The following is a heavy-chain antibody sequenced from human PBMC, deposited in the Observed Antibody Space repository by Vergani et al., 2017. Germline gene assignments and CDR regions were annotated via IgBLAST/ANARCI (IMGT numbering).Heavy chain of an antibody. V-gene: IGHV3-23*01. Sequence: EVQLLESGGGLVQPGGSLRLSCAASGFTFSSYAMSWVRQAPGKGLEWVSAISVSGGSTYYADSVKGRFTISRDNSKNSLYLQMNSLRAEDTAVYYCAKDSVLRFLEWLPRPFDYWGQGTLVTVSS. J-gene: IGHJ4*02. D-gene: IGHD3-3*01. CDR3: AKDSVLRFLEWLPRPFDY. CDR1: GFTFSSYA. CDR2: ISVSGGST.